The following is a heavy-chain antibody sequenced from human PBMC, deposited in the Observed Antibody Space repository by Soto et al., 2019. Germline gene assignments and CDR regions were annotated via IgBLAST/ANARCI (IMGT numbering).Heavy chain of an antibody. CDR2: ISGSGGST. D-gene: IGHD2-2*01. J-gene: IGHJ6*02. Sequence: EVQLLESGGGLVQPGGSLRLSCAASGFTFSSYAMSWVRQAPGKGLEWVSAISGSGGSTYYADSVKGRFTISRDNSKNTLYLQMNRLRAEATAVYYCAKDRPGFIVVVSAAIPDYYGMDVWGQGTTVTVSS. CDR1: GFTFSSYA. CDR3: AKDRPGFIVVVSAAIPDYYGMDV. V-gene: IGHV3-23*01.